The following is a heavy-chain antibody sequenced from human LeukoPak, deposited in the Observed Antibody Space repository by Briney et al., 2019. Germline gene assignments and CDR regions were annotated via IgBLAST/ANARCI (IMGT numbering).Heavy chain of an antibody. CDR1: GFTFSSYS. Sequence: AGGSLRLSCAASGFTFSSYSMNWVRQAPGKGLEWVSYISSSSSTIYYADSVKGRFTISRDNAKNPLYLQMNSLRAEDTAVYYCARDSATVVTHFDYWGQGTLVTVSS. V-gene: IGHV3-48*04. D-gene: IGHD4-23*01. CDR3: ARDSATVVTHFDY. CDR2: ISSSSSTI. J-gene: IGHJ4*02.